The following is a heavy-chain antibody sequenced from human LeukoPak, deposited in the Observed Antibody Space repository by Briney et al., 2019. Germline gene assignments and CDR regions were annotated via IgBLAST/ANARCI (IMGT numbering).Heavy chain of an antibody. J-gene: IGHJ4*02. D-gene: IGHD1-7*01. CDR1: GYTFTSYG. CDR3: ARENWNYGTSLDY. Sequence: ASVKVSCKASGYTFTSYGISWVRQAPGQGLEWMGWISAYNGNTNYAQKLQGRVTMTRDTSISTAYMELSRLRSDDTAVYYCARENWNYGTSLDYWGQGTLVTVSS. CDR2: ISAYNGNT. V-gene: IGHV1-18*01.